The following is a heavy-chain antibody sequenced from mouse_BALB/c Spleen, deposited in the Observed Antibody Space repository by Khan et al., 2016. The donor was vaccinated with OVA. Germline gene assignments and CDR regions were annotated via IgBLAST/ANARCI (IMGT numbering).Heavy chain of an antibody. CDR2: INPTSGYT. CDR3: TRDRIDY. Sequence: QVRLQQSGAELAKPGASVKMSCKASGYTFTTYWMHWVKQRPGQGLEWIGYINPTSGYTDYNEKFKDRATLSADRSSSTAYMQLSSLTSEDSAVYYCTRDRIDYWGQGTTLTVFS. CDR1: GYTFTTYW. V-gene: IGHV1-7*01. J-gene: IGHJ2*01.